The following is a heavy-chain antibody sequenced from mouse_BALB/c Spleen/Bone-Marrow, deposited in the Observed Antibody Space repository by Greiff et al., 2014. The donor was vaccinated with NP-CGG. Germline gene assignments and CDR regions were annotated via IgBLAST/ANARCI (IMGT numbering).Heavy chain of an antibody. J-gene: IGHJ2*01. CDR3: ARRIYYAMGY. CDR2: LNPGSGCT. D-gene: IGHD2-1*01. V-gene: IGHV1-54*03. CDR1: GYAFTNYL. Sequence: VKLVESGAELVRPGTSVKVSCKASGYAFTNYLIEWVKQRPGQGLEWIGVLNPGSGCTNYNEKFKGKATLTADKSSSSAYMQRSSLTSDDSAVYFCARRIYYAMGYWGQGTTLTVSS.